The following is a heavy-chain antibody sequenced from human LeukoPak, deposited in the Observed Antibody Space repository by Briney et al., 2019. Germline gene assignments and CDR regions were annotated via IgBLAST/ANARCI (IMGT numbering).Heavy chain of an antibody. J-gene: IGHJ4*02. D-gene: IGHD3-3*01. V-gene: IGHV3-7*01. Sequence: PGGSLRLSCAAPGFTFSSYWMSWVRQAPGKGLEWVANIKQDGSEKYYVDSVKGRFTISRDNAKNSLYLQMNSLRAEDTAVYYCARDLYDFWSGYYFDYWGQGTLVTVSS. CDR2: IKQDGSEK. CDR1: GFTFSSYW. CDR3: ARDLYDFWSGYYFDY.